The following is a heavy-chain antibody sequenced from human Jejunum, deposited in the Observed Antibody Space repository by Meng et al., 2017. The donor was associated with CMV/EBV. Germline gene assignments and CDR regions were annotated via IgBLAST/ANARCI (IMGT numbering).Heavy chain of an antibody. CDR1: GDSTSNYY. CDR2: IYSGGST. CDR3: AKGQSTDLGYYYDIDV. J-gene: IGHJ6*02. D-gene: IGHD5/OR15-5a*01. Sequence: QVHLKESGPGLGKPSETVSLICTGSGDSTSNYYWNWIRQPAGKELEWVGRIYSGGSTNYNPSLKGRVTMSVDTSKNQISLRLTSVTAADTAMYFCAKGQSTDLGYYYDIDVWGHGTLVTVSS. V-gene: IGHV4-4*07.